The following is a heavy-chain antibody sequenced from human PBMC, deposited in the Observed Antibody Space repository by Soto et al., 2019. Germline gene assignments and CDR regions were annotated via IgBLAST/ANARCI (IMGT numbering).Heavy chain of an antibody. CDR2: IYWNDDK. CDR1: GFSLSTSGGG. D-gene: IGHD1-1*01. Sequence: SGPTLVNATQTLTLTCTLSGFSLSTSGGGVGWFRQPPGKALEWLALIYWNDDKGYSPSLKRRVTITKDTSKNQVVLTMTNMDPLDTATYYCAHVTNWSLAYWGQGTLVTVSS. J-gene: IGHJ4*02. V-gene: IGHV2-5*01. CDR3: AHVTNWSLAY.